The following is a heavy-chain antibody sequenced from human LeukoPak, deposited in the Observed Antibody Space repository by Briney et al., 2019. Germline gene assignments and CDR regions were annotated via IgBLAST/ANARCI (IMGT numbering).Heavy chain of an antibody. CDR1: GFTFSSNW. D-gene: IGHD6-13*01. CDR3: ARSIPYGTTWYGRSDY. Sequence: GGSLRLSCAASGFTFSSNWMHWVRQAPGKGLVWVSRSNEDGSTTNYADSVKGRFTISRDNAKNTLYLQMNSLTAEDTAVYYCARSIPYGTTWYGRSDYWGQGTLVTVSS. CDR2: SNEDGSTT. J-gene: IGHJ4*02. V-gene: IGHV3-74*01.